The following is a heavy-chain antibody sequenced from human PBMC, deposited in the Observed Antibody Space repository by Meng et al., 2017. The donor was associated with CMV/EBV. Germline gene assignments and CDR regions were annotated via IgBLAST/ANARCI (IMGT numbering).Heavy chain of an antibody. CDR2: IDWDGDK. J-gene: IGHJ4*02. D-gene: IGHD2-21*01. V-gene: IGHV2-70D*14. CDR1: GFSLSTNGVR. CDR3: ARIRRGGDWIFDY. Sequence: QTLSLTCSFSGFSLSTNGVRVSWTRQPPGKALEWLARIDWDGDKFYSKSLKTRLTMSKGTSKNQVVLTMTHMDPEDTATYYCARIRRGGDWIFDYWGQGILVTVSS.